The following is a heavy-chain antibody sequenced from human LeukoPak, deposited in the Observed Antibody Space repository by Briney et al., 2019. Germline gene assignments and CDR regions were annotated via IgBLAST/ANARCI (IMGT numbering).Heavy chain of an antibody. D-gene: IGHD5-24*01. V-gene: IGHV4-61*02. CDR2: IYTSGSN. CDR1: GGPISSDSYY. Sequence: PSETLSLACTVSGGPISSDSYYWSWLRQPAGKGLEWIGRIYTSGSNNYNPSLKSRVTISVDTSKNQFSLKLSSVTAADTAVYYCAREGAKRWLQFAAFDIWGQGTMVTVSS. J-gene: IGHJ3*02. CDR3: AREGAKRWLQFAAFDI.